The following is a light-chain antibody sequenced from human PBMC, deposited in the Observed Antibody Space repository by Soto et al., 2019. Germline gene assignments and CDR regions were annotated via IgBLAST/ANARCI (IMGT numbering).Light chain of an antibody. CDR1: QSISSY. V-gene: IGKV1-39*01. CDR2: AAS. CDR3: QQSYSTPLT. Sequence: DIQMTQSPSSLSASVGDRVTITCRASQSISSYFNWYQQKPGKAPKLLIYAASSLQSGVPSRFSGSVSGTDFTLTISSLQPEDFATYYCQQSYSTPLTFGPGTKVDIK. J-gene: IGKJ3*01.